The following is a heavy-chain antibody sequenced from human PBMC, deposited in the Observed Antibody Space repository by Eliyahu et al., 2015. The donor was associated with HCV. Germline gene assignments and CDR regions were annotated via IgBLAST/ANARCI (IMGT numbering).Heavy chain of an antibody. D-gene: IGHD6-19*01. CDR3: ASGGGGIAVAGTGGWFDP. J-gene: IGHJ5*02. Sequence: QVQLQESGPGLVKPSETLSLTCTVSGGSITTYYWSWIRQPPGKGLEWIGYIHYSGSXNYNPSLKSRVTISVDTSKTQFSLNLTSVTAADTAVYYCASGGGGIAVAGTGGWFDPWGQGTLVTVSS. CDR1: GGSITTYY. V-gene: IGHV4-59*01. CDR2: IHYSGSX.